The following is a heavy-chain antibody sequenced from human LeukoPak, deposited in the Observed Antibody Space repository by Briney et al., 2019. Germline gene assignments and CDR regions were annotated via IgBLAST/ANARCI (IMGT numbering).Heavy chain of an antibody. Sequence: PSETLSLTCGVSGGSFSGYYWNWIRQPPGKGLEWIGEINHSGSTNYNPSLMSRVTISVDTSQKQFSLRLSAVTAADTAVYYCARGRYLTTGGGAAAGFLDYWGQGTLVTVSS. V-gene: IGHV4-34*01. D-gene: IGHD6-13*01. CDR3: ARGRYLTTGGGAAAGFLDY. CDR1: GGSFSGYY. J-gene: IGHJ4*02. CDR2: INHSGST.